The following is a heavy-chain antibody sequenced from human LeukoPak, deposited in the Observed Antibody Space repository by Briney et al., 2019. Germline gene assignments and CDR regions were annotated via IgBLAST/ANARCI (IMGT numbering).Heavy chain of an antibody. CDR1: GGSFSAYY. CDR3: ARFRDTAMVTRYYYYMDV. Sequence: SETLSLTCTVYGGSFSAYYWTWIRQPPGKGLEWIGEINHRGSTNHNPSLKSRVTISVDTSKNQFSLKLSSVTAADTAVYYCARFRDTAMVTRYYYYMDVWGKGTTVTVSS. D-gene: IGHD5-18*01. J-gene: IGHJ6*03. V-gene: IGHV4-34*01. CDR2: INHRGST.